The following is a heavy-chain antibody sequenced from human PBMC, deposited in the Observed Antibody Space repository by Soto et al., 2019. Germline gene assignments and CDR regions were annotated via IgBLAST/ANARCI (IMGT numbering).Heavy chain of an antibody. Sequence: SETLSLTCTVSGGSISSSSYYWGWIRQPPGKGLEWIGSIYYSGSTYYNPSLKSRVTISVDTSKSHFSLKLTSVTASDTAVYYCASYIEGGIGRGSWGQGHLVTVSS. CDR2: IYYSGST. J-gene: IGHJ4*02. V-gene: IGHV4-39*02. D-gene: IGHD1-20*01. CDR1: GGSISSSSYY. CDR3: ASYIEGGIGRGS.